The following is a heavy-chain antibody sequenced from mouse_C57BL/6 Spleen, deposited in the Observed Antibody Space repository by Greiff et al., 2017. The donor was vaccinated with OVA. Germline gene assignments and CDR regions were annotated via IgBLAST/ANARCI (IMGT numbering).Heavy chain of an antibody. V-gene: IGHV1-53*01. D-gene: IGHD2-4*01. J-gene: IGHJ2*01. Sequence: VQLQQPGTELVKPGASVKLSCKASGYTFTSYWMHWVKQRPGQGLEWIGNINPSNGGTNYNEKFKSKATLTVDKSSSTAYMQPSSLTSEDSAVYYCASMITTRGVFDYWGQGTTLTVSS. CDR1: GYTFTSYW. CDR2: INPSNGGT. CDR3: ASMITTRGVFDY.